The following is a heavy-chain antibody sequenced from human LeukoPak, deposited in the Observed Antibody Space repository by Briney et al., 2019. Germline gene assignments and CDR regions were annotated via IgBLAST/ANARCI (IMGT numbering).Heavy chain of an antibody. D-gene: IGHD3-22*01. J-gene: IGHJ5*02. CDR2: ISSSSYI. CDR1: GFTFSSYS. Sequence: GGSLRLSCAASGFTFSSYSMNWVRQAPGKGLEWVSSISSSSYIYYADSVKGRFTISRDNAKNSLYLQMNSLRAEDTAVYYCARFSYDSSGYSWFDPWGQGTLVTVSS. V-gene: IGHV3-21*01. CDR3: ARFSYDSSGYSWFDP.